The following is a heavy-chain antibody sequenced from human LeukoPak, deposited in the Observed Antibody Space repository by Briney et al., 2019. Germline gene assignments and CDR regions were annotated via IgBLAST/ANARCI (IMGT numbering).Heavy chain of an antibody. J-gene: IGHJ4*02. Sequence: GGSLRLSCAASGFTVSGTHMSWVRQAPGKGLEWVSAMYAGGTTYYADSVKGRFTISRDNSKNTLYLHMNSLRAEDTAVYYCAKDEVTSGGGLASWGQGTLVTVSS. CDR2: MYAGGTT. D-gene: IGHD2-21*02. CDR3: AKDEVTSGGGLAS. CDR1: GFTVSGTH. V-gene: IGHV3-53*01.